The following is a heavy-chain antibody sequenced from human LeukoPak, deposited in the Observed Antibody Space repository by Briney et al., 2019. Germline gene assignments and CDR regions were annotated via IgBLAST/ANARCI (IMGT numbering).Heavy chain of an antibody. CDR2: IYYSGST. J-gene: IGHJ4*02. D-gene: IGHD6-19*01. CDR3: ARGYSSGWFGIRTFDY. CDR1: GGSISSYY. Sequence: SETLSLTCTVSGGSISSYYWSWIRQPPGKGLEWIGYIYYSGSTNYNPSLKSRVTISVDTSKNQFSLKLSSVTAADTAVYYCARGYSSGWFGIRTFDYWGQGTLVTVSS. V-gene: IGHV4-59*08.